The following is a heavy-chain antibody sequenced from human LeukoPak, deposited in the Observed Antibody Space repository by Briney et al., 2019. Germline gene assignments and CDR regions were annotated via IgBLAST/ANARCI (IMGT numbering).Heavy chain of an antibody. CDR1: GGSFSGYY. Sequence: SETLSLTCAVYGGSFSGYYWSWIRQPPGKGLEWIGEINHSGSTNYSPSLKSRVTISVHTSKNQFSLKLSSVTAADTAVYYCARVNPLGELFWGQGTLVTVSS. CDR3: ARVNPLGELF. CDR2: INHSGST. V-gene: IGHV4-34*01. D-gene: IGHD3-16*01. J-gene: IGHJ4*02.